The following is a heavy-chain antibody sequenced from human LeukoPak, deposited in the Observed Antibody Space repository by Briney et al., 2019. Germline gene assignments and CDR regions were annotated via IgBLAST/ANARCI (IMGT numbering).Heavy chain of an antibody. J-gene: IGHJ4*02. CDR2: IKSKTDGGTT. Sequence: GGALRLSCGASGFTFRNAWMTWVRQPPGKGLDWVGRIKSKTDGGTTNYAAPVKGRFSISRDDSKNTLYLQMNSLKTEDTAVYYCSTGGYDYDNWGQGTLVTVPS. V-gene: IGHV3-15*01. D-gene: IGHD3-22*01. CDR1: GFTFRNAW. CDR3: STGGYDYDN.